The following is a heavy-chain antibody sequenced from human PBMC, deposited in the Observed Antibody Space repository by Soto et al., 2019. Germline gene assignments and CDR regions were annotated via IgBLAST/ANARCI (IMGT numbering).Heavy chain of an antibody. D-gene: IGHD3-22*01. CDR1: GDTSTSYY. Sequence: SETLSLTCTVSGDTSTSYYWGWIRQAPGKGLEWIGHIHNSGTSTHNPSLNGRVTISIDMSKKQFSLKLTSLTSADTAVYYCARDFYDSVGYTWFDSWSQGTLVTVS. CDR3: ARDFYDSVGYTWFDS. V-gene: IGHV4-59*01. J-gene: IGHJ5*01. CDR2: IHNSGTS.